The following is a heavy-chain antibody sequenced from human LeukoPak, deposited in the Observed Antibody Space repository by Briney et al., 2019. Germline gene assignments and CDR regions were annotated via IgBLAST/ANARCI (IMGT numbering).Heavy chain of an antibody. CDR2: IYHSGST. CDR1: GGSISSGGYY. J-gene: IGHJ4*02. CDR3: ARVEYSSCLFDY. V-gene: IGHV4-30-2*01. D-gene: IGHD6-6*01. Sequence: SQTLSLTCTVSGGSISSGGYYWSWIRQPPGKGLEWIGYIYHSGSTYYNPSLKSRVTISVDRSKNQFSLKLSSVTAADTAVYYCARVEYSSCLFDYWGQGTLVTVSS.